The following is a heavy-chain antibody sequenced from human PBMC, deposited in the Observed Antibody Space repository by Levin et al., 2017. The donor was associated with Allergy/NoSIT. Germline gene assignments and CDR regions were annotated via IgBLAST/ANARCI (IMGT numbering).Heavy chain of an antibody. D-gene: IGHD2-15*01. Sequence: SETLSLTCAVSGASMRDRYWSWIRQSPGKGLEWIGYVYYSGSTNYNPSLKGRATASIDTSRNQFSLKLRSVTAADTAVYCCASRPAGKTWWGMFDYWGPGALVSVSS. CDR1: GASMRDRY. V-gene: IGHV4-59*08. CDR3: ASRPAGKTWWGMFDY. CDR2: VYYSGST. J-gene: IGHJ4*02.